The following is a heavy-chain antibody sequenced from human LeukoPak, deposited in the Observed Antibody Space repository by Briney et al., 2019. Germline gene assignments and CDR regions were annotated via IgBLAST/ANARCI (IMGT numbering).Heavy chain of an antibody. CDR1: GYTFTGYY. V-gene: IGHV1-2*02. Sequence: ASVKVSCKASGYTFTGYYMHWVRQAPGQGLEWMGWINPNSGGTNYAQKFQGRATMTRDTSISTAYMELSRLRSDDTAVYYCARERRGSGWELYDAFDIWGQGTMVTVSS. D-gene: IGHD1-26*01. J-gene: IGHJ3*02. CDR3: ARERRGSGWELYDAFDI. CDR2: INPNSGGT.